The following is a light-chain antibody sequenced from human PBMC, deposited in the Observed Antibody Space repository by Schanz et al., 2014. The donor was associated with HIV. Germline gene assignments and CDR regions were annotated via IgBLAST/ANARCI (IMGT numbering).Light chain of an antibody. CDR2: DVT. Sequence: QSALTQPASVSGSPGQSVTISCSGSSNDVGTYDFVPWYQQHPGKAPILIIYDVTNRPSGISDRFSGSKSGNTASLTISGLQAEDEADYYCASYTTNRTMTFGGGTKLTVL. V-gene: IGLV2-14*03. J-gene: IGLJ2*01. CDR1: SNDVGTYDF. CDR3: ASYTTNRTMT.